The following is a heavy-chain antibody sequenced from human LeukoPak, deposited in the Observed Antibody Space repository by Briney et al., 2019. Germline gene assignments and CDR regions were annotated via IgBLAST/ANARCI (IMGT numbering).Heavy chain of an antibody. CDR3: AKDASYLRSSGYLVPIDF. Sequence: GGSLRLSCADSGFTFSRYAMNWVRQAPGKGLEWVAAISGNGLGTYYADSVKGRFNISRDNSRNTLYLQMNSLRIEDTAFYYCAKDASYLRSSGYLVPIDFWGQGTLVTVSS. CDR1: GFTFSRYA. V-gene: IGHV3-23*01. D-gene: IGHD3-22*01. J-gene: IGHJ1*01. CDR2: ISGNGLGT.